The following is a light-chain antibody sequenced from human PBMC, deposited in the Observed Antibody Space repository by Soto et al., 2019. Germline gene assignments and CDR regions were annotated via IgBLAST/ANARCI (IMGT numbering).Light chain of an antibody. CDR1: QTVSSNY. CDR3: QQYGTAPPT. Sequence: EIVLTQSPGTLSVPLGETATLSCRASQTVSSNYVAWYQQKAGQAPRLLIYGATNRATGVSDNFSGGGSGTAFTLTSFSLDPEYPAIYSCQQYGTAPPTFGGGTKVEIK. CDR2: GAT. J-gene: IGKJ4*01. V-gene: IGKV3-20*01.